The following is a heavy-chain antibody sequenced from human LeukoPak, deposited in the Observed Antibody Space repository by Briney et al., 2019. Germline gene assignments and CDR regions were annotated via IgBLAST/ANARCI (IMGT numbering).Heavy chain of an antibody. CDR1: GYTFTGYY. V-gene: IGHV1-2*02. CDR3: ARGDYSSSWYYRAGYWFDP. J-gene: IGHJ5*02. D-gene: IGHD6-13*01. CDR2: INPNSGST. Sequence: ASVKVSCKASGYTFTGYYMHWVRQAPGQGLEWMGWINPNSGSTNYAQKFQGRVTMTRDTSISTAYMELSRLRSDDTAVYYCARGDYSSSWYYRAGYWFDPWGQGTLVTVSS.